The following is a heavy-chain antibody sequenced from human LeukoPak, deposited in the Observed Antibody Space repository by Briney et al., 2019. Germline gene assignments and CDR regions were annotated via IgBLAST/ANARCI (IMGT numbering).Heavy chain of an antibody. CDR3: AREGYCSSTSCYMDV. Sequence: PGGSLRLSCAVSGFSFRTYSMSWVRQAPGKGLEWVSSIGSSTNYIYYADSVKGRFTISRDNAKNSLYLQMNSLRAEDTAVYYCAREGYCSSTSCYMDVWGKGTTVTVSS. CDR1: GFSFRTYS. CDR2: IGSSTNYI. D-gene: IGHD2-2*01. V-gene: IGHV3-21*01. J-gene: IGHJ6*03.